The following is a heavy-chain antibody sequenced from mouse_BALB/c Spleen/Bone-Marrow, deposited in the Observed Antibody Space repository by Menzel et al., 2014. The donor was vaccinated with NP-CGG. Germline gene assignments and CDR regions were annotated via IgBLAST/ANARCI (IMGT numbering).Heavy chain of an antibody. V-gene: IGHV1S22*01. CDR3: TRSPITTVVAETMDY. D-gene: IGHD1-1*01. J-gene: IGHJ4*01. Sequence: LQQSGSELVRPGASVKLSCKASGYTFTSYWMHWVKQRPGQGLEWIGNIYPGNGSTNYDEKFKNKATLTVDTSSSTAYMQLSSLTSEDSAVYYCTRSPITTVVAETMDYWGQGTSVTVSS. CDR2: IYPGNGST. CDR1: GYTFTSYW.